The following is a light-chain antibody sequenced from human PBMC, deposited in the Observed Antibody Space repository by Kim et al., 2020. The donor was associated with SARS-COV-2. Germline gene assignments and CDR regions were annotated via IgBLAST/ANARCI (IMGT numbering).Light chain of an antibody. V-gene: IGLV3-19*01. CDR3: ASRDTSGDHVV. Sequence: SSELTQDPAVSVALGQTVRLTCQGDSLRNYYATWYQQRPGQAPLLVLFGKHNRPSGIPDRFSGSASGNTASLTITGAQVEDEADYYCASRDTSGDHVVFGGGTQLTVL. CDR1: SLRNYY. J-gene: IGLJ2*01. CDR2: GKH.